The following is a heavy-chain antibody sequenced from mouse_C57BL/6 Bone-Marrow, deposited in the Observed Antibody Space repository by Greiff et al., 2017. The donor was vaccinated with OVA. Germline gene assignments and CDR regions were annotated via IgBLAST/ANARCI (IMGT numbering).Heavy chain of an antibody. CDR3: ARAGKLTGTYDAMDY. D-gene: IGHD4-1*01. CDR1: GYTFTSYW. V-gene: IGHV1-55*01. J-gene: IGHJ4*01. Sequence: QVQLKQPGAELVKPGASVRMSCKASGYTFTSYWITWVKQRPGQGLEWIGDIYPGSGSTNYNEKFKSKATLTVDTSSSTAYMQLSSLTSEDSAVYYCARAGKLTGTYDAMDYWGQGTSVTVSS. CDR2: IYPGSGST.